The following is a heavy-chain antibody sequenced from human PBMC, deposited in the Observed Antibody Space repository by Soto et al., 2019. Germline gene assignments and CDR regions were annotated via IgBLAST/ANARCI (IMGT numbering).Heavy chain of an antibody. CDR2: ISFDGSNT. CDR3: AKDPTTAVDRPSGD. CDR1: GFTFSSYG. Sequence: QVQLVESGGGVVQPGRSLRLSCAASGFTFSSYGMHWVRQAPAKGLEWVSVISFDGSNTYYADSVKGRFTISRDNSKNTLYLQMSSLRPDDTAVYYCAKDPTTAVDRPSGDWGQGTLVIVSS. J-gene: IGHJ4*02. D-gene: IGHD4-17*01. V-gene: IGHV3-30*18.